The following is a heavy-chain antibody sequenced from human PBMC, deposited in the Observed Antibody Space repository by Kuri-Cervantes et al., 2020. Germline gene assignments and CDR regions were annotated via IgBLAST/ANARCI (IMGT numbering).Heavy chain of an antibody. CDR2: INSDGSST. D-gene: IGHD3-3*01. CDR1: GFTFSSYW. Sequence: GGSLRLSCAASGFTFSSYWMNWVRQAPGKGLVWVSRINSDGSSTSYADSVKGRFTISRDNAKNTLYLQMNSLRAEDTAVYYCARGEVYYDFWSGYYPNWFDPWGQGTLVTVSS. V-gene: IGHV3-74*01. CDR3: ARGEVYYDFWSGYYPNWFDP. J-gene: IGHJ5*02.